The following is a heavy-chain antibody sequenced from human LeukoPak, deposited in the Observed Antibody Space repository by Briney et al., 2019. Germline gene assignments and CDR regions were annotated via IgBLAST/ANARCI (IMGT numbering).Heavy chain of an antibody. D-gene: IGHD2-8*01. Sequence: GGSLRPSCAASGFPLSSNAMSWVRRAPGKGLVWVSAISSGVDSTYYADSVKGRFTISRDNSKNTLYLQMNSLRAEDTAVYYCAKGKNGFDYWGQGTLVTVSS. CDR1: GFPLSSNA. J-gene: IGHJ4*02. CDR2: ISSGVDST. V-gene: IGHV3-23*01. CDR3: AKGKNGFDY.